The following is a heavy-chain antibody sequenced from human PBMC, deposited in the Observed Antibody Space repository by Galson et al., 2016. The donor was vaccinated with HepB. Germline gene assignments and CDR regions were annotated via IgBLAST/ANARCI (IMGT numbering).Heavy chain of an antibody. V-gene: IGHV4-30-2*01. Sequence: TLSLTCAVSGGSISSGGYSWSWIRQPPGKGLEWIGYIYHSGSTYYNPSLKSRVTISVDRSKNQFSLKLSSVTAADTAVYYCARDRVSHLEGEANWFDPWGRGTVVTVSS. CDR2: IYHSGST. D-gene: IGHD1-1*01. CDR3: ARDRVSHLEGEANWFDP. CDR1: GGSISSGGYS. J-gene: IGHJ5*01.